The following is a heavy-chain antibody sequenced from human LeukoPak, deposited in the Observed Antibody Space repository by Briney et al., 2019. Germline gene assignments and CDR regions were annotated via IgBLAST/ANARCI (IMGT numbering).Heavy chain of an antibody. V-gene: IGHV4-34*01. CDR3: AGQYSSGWYKKPFDY. Sequence: SETLSLTCAVYGGSFSGYYWSWIRQPPGKGLEWIGEINHSGSTNYNPSLKSRVTISVDTSKNQFSLKLSSVTAADTAAYYCAGQYSSGWYKKPFDYWGLGTLVTVSS. J-gene: IGHJ4*02. D-gene: IGHD6-19*01. CDR1: GGSFSGYY. CDR2: INHSGST.